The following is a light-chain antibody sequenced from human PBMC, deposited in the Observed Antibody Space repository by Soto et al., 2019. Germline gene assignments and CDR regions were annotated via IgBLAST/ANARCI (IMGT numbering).Light chain of an antibody. J-gene: IGKJ4*01. CDR2: DAS. Sequence: AIQLTQSPSSLSASVGDRVTITCRASQGISSALAWYQQNPGKAPKLLIYDASSLESGVPPRFSGSGSGTEFTLTISSLQPEDFATYYCQQFNNYPVTFAGGTKVDIK. V-gene: IGKV1D-13*01. CDR1: QGISSA. CDR3: QQFNNYPVT.